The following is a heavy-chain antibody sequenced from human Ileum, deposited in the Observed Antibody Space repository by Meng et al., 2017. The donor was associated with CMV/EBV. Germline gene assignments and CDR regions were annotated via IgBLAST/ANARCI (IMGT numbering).Heavy chain of an antibody. CDR2: IYHSGNS. D-gene: IGHD3-3*01. Sequence: SETLSLTCSVSGYSMTSGYYWGWIRQAPGKGLEWIASIYHSGNSFCNPSLESRVSISVDTSKNQFSLKLSSVTAADTGVYYCARNDRRLWSGYFTGIIWFDPWGQGTLVTSPQ. CDR1: GYSMTSGYY. CDR3: ARNDRRLWSGYFTGIIWFDP. J-gene: IGHJ5*02. V-gene: IGHV4-38-2*02.